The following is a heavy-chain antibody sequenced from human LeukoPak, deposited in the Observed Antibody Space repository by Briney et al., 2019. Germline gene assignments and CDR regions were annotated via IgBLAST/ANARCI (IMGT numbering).Heavy chain of an antibody. Sequence: GGSLRLSCAASGFTFSSYWMSWVRQAPGKGLEWVANIKQDGSEKYYVDSVKGRFTISRDNAKNSLYLQMNSLRAEDTAVYYCARDGAPTSPWGEFDYWGQGTLVTVSS. CDR3: ARDGAPTSPWGEFDY. V-gene: IGHV3-7*01. J-gene: IGHJ4*02. D-gene: IGHD1-26*01. CDR2: IKQDGSEK. CDR1: GFTFSSYW.